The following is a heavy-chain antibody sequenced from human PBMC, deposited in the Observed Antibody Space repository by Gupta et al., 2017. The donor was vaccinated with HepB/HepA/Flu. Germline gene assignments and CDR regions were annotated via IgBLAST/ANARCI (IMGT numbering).Heavy chain of an antibody. CDR2: IFHSGST. CDR1: GGSINHNYYF. CDR3: AGQYTGPDYCDY. J-gene: IGHJ4*02. V-gene: IGHV4-39*01. Sequence: QLQLEESGPGVVKPSETLSLTCTVSGGSINHNYYFWGWIRQPPGKGLEWIGSIFHSGSTYYKSSIKSRMSMSVDSSKNQFSLMLSSVTAADTAVYYCAGQYTGPDYCDYWGLGTRVTVSS. D-gene: IGHD1-26*01.